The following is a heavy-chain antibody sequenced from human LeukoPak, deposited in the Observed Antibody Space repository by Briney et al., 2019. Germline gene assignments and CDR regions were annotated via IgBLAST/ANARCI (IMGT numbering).Heavy chain of an antibody. J-gene: IGHJ3*02. CDR2: IRNKANNYAT. CDR3: AKSNGYGLVDI. D-gene: IGHD3-10*01. Sequence: PGGSLRLSCTASGFNFSGSAMHWVRQASGKGLEWIGRIRNKANNYATAYVASVKGRFTISRDDSKNTAYLQMNSLKIEDTAVYYCAKSNGYGLVDIWGQGTMVTVSS. CDR1: GFNFSGSA. V-gene: IGHV3-73*01.